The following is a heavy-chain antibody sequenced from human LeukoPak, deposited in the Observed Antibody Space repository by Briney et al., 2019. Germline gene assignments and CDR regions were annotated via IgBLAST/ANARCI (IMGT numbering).Heavy chain of an antibody. V-gene: IGHV1-24*01. CDR3: ATPSMGATLAPAFDI. J-gene: IGHJ3*02. CDR1: GYTLTELS. Sequence: ASVKVSCKVSGYTLTELSMHWVRQAPGKGLEWMGGFDPEDGETIHAQKFQGRVTMTEDTSTDTAYMELSSLRSEDTAVYYCATPSMGATLAPAFDIWGQGTMVTVSS. D-gene: IGHD1-26*01. CDR2: FDPEDGET.